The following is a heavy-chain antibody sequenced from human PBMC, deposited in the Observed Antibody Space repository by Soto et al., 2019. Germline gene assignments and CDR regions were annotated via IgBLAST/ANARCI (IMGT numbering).Heavy chain of an antibody. CDR3: ASDPYGMDV. CDR1: GGTFSSYA. J-gene: IGHJ6*02. Sequence: QVQLVQSGTEVKKPGSSVKVSCKASGGTFSSYAINWVRQAPGQGLEWMGKITSILSIANYAQKFQGRVSITADKSTSTGYMELSSLRSEDTAVYYCASDPYGMDVWGQGTTVTVSS. V-gene: IGHV1-69*04. CDR2: ITSILSIA.